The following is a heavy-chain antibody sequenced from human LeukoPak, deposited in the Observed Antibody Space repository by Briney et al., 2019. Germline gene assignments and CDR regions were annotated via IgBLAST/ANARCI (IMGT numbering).Heavy chain of an antibody. Sequence: PSETLSLTCTVSGYSISSGYYWGWIRQPPGKGLEWIGSIYYSGSTYYNPSLKSRVTISVDTSKNQFSLKLSSVTAADTAVYYCARVGIDYDILTGYSPGWFDPWGQGTLVTVSS. D-gene: IGHD3-9*01. V-gene: IGHV4-38-2*02. CDR3: ARVGIDYDILTGYSPGWFDP. CDR2: IYYSGST. CDR1: GYSISSGYY. J-gene: IGHJ5*02.